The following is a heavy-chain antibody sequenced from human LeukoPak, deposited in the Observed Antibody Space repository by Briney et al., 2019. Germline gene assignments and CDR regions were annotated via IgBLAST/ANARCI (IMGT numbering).Heavy chain of an antibody. J-gene: IGHJ4*02. V-gene: IGHV3-23*01. Sequence: GGSLRLCCAASGCRFSTYGMSWVRQAPGNGLEWVSAISGSGGSTYYADSVKGRFTISRDNSKNTLYLQMDSLRVEDTAVYFCAKGIAAAGTFPPIHLDYWGQGTLVSVSS. CDR2: ISGSGGST. CDR3: AKGIAAAGTFPPIHLDY. D-gene: IGHD6-13*01. CDR1: GCRFSTYG.